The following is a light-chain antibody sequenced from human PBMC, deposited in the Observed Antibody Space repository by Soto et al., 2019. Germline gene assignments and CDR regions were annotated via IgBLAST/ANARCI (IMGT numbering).Light chain of an antibody. V-gene: IGKV3-15*01. J-gene: IGKJ5*01. CDR3: QQYNNWPPIT. CDR2: GAS. CDR1: QSVRSN. Sequence: VMSQSADTVSLSPGERATLSCRASQSVRSNLAWYQQKPGQSPRLLIYGASTRATGIPARFSGSGSGTEFTLTISSLESEDFAVYYCQQYNNWPPITFGQGTRLEIK.